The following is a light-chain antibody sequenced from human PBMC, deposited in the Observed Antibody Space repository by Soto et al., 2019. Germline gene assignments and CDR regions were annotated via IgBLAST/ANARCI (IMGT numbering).Light chain of an antibody. CDR2: GAS. CDR1: QDIHTW. J-gene: IGKJ3*01. V-gene: IGKV1-12*02. CDR3: QQGNSFPFA. Sequence: DIQMTQSPSSVSASVGDRVTITCRASQDIHTWLAWYQQKPGKAPNLLIYGASTLQSGVPSRFSASGSGRYFTLTISSLQPEDFATYYCQQGNSFPFAFGPGTKVDFK.